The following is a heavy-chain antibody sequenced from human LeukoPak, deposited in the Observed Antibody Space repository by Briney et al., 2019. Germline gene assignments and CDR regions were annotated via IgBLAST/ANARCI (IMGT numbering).Heavy chain of an antibody. J-gene: IGHJ4*02. CDR2: IYYSGST. Sequence: SETLSLTCTVSGGSISSYYWSWIRQPPGKGLEWIGYIYYSGSTNYNPSLKSRVTISVDTSKNRFSLKLSSVTAADTAVYYCARAASLPMVTPDFDYWGQGTLVTVSS. V-gene: IGHV4-59*01. CDR1: GGSISSYY. D-gene: IGHD5-18*01. CDR3: ARAASLPMVTPDFDY.